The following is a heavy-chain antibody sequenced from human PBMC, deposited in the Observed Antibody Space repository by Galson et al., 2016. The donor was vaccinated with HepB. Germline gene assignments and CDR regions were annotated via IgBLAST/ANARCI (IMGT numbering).Heavy chain of an antibody. Sequence: SLRLSCAASGFTSSSYWMNWVRQAPGKGLEWVAIIKQDGSAKYYVDSLKGRFTISRDNAKNSLYLQMSSLRLEDTAVYYCALGQGFLADSWGQGTLVTVSS. J-gene: IGHJ4*02. V-gene: IGHV3-7*05. CDR3: ALGQGFLADS. CDR2: IKQDGSAK. CDR1: GFTSSSYW.